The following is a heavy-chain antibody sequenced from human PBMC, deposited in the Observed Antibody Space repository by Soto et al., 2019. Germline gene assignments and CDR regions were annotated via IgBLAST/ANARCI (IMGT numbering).Heavy chain of an antibody. V-gene: IGHV1-69*01. CDR3: ASSQGSSTSLEIYYYYYYGMDV. Sequence: QVQLVQSGAEVKKPGSSVKVSCKASGGTFSSYAISWVRQAPGQGLEWMGGIIPIPGTANYEQKFQGRVTITADESTRTAYMELSSLRSEDTAVYYCASSQGSSTSLEIYYYYYYGMDVWGQGTTVTVSS. J-gene: IGHJ6*02. CDR2: IIPIPGTA. CDR1: GGTFSSYA. D-gene: IGHD2-2*01.